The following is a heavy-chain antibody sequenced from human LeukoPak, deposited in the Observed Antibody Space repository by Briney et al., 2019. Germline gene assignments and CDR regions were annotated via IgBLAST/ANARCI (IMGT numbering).Heavy chain of an antibody. CDR3: ARDAEYYDFWSGYCVWFDP. D-gene: IGHD3-3*01. CDR2: INPNSGGT. Sequence: ASVNVSCKASGYTFTGYYMHWVRQAPGQGLEWMGRINPNSGGTNYAQKFQGRVTMARDTSISTAYMELSRLRSDDTAVYYCARDAEYYDFWSGYCVWFDPWGQGTLVTVSS. V-gene: IGHV1-2*06. J-gene: IGHJ5*02. CDR1: GYTFTGYY.